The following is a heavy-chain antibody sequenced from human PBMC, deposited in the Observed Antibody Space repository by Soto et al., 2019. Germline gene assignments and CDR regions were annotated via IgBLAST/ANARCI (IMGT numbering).Heavy chain of an antibody. Sequence: EVQLVESGGGLVQPGGSLRLSCEASGFTLSDHYMDWVRQAPGKGLEWVGRSRTKANSYSTEYVASVKGRFTISRDDSKNSLYLQMNSLRTEDTPVYYCARASRVVVALDYWGQGTLVTVSS. CDR1: GFTLSDHY. V-gene: IGHV3-72*01. D-gene: IGHD5-12*01. CDR2: SRTKANSYST. J-gene: IGHJ4*02. CDR3: ARASRVVVALDY.